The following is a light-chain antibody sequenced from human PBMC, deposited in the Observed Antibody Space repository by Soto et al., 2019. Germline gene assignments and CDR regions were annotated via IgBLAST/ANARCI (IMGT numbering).Light chain of an antibody. CDR1: QSVGTF. Sequence: EIVLTQSPATLSLCPGERATVSCRASQSVGTFFAWYQQKPGQAPRLLIYDASNRATGIPARFSGSGSGTDFTLTISSLQPEDFATYYCQQYDSFSVTFGQGTKVDIK. J-gene: IGKJ1*01. V-gene: IGKV3-11*01. CDR3: QQYDSFSVT. CDR2: DAS.